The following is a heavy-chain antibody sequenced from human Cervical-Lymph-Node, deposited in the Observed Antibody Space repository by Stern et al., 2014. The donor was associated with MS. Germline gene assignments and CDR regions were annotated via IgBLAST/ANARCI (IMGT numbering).Heavy chain of an antibody. CDR3: ATEPSLTGTTTHAN. V-gene: IGHV4-31*03. D-gene: IGHD1-7*01. J-gene: IGHJ4*02. CDR2: IYYSGST. CDR1: GGSISSGGYY. Sequence: QVQLVQSGPGLVKPSQTLTLTCTVSGGSISSGGYYWTWIRQHPGKGLEWIGYIYYSGSTSYNPSLKSRVTISVDTSKNQFSLNLRSVTAADTALYYCATEPSLTGTTTHANWGQGTLVTVSS.